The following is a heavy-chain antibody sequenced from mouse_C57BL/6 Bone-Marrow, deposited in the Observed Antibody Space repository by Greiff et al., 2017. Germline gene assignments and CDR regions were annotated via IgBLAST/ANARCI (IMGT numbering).Heavy chain of an antibody. V-gene: IGHV2-2*01. CDR2: IWSGGST. Sequence: VQLKESGPGLVQPSQSLSITCTVSGFSLTSYGVHWVRQSPGKGLEWLGVIWSGGSTDYNAAFISRLSISKDNSKSQVFFKMNSLQADDTAIYYCARITRRFAYWGQGTLVTVSA. CDR3: ARITRRFAY. J-gene: IGHJ3*01. D-gene: IGHD2-12*01. CDR1: GFSLTSYG.